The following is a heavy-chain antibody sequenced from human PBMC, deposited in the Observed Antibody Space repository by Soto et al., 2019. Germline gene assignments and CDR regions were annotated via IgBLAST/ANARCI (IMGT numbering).Heavy chain of an antibody. V-gene: IGHV1-69*13. Sequence: ASVKVSCKASGGTFSSYAISWVRQAPGQGLEWMGGIIPIFGTANYAQKFQGRVTITADESTSTAYMELSSLGSEDTAVYYCARAEGGSGGSYYYGMDVWGQGTTVTVSS. J-gene: IGHJ6*02. CDR1: GGTFSSYA. D-gene: IGHD1-26*01. CDR3: ARAEGGSGGSYYYGMDV. CDR2: IIPIFGTA.